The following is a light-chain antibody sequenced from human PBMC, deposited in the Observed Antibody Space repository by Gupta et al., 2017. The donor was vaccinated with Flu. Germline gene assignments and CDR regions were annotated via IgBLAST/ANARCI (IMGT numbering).Light chain of an antibody. CDR1: SNDVGGNNY. Sequence: QSALTHTASVSGSPGQSLTISCTVTSNDVGGNNYVSWYRQRPAKAPKLMIYEVSTRAAGVASRFSGSEAGNTASLTSSGLEAEDEDDYFCGSYTTSYTWVFGGGTKLTVL. CDR3: GSYTTSYTWV. V-gene: IGLV2-14*01. CDR2: EVS. J-gene: IGLJ3*02.